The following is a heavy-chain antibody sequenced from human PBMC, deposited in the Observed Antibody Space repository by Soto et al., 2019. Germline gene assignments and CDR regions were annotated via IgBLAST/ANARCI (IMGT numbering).Heavy chain of an antibody. J-gene: IGHJ4*02. V-gene: IGHV1-18*01. Sequence: GASVKVSCKASGYTFTSYGISWVRQAPGQGLEWMGWISAYNGNTNYAQKLQGRVTMTTDTSTSTAYMELRSLRSDDTAVYYCARLTVGYYDSSGYLILTPAVDYWGQGTLVTVSS. CDR3: ARLTVGYYDSSGYLILTPAVDY. CDR2: ISAYNGNT. D-gene: IGHD3-22*01. CDR1: GYTFTSYG.